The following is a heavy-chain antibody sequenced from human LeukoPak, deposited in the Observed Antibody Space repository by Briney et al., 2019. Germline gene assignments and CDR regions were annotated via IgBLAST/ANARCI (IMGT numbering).Heavy chain of an antibody. J-gene: IGHJ4*02. CDR2: ITHSGST. D-gene: IGHD4-17*01. V-gene: IGHV4-34*01. Sequence: KPSETLSPTCAFYGGSFSGYCWSWIRQPPGKGLEWIGEITHSGSTNYNPYLKSRGTISVDTSKNQFSLKLSSVTAADTAVYYCARVFSYGDHNDYWGQGTLVTVSS. CDR1: GGSFSGYC. CDR3: ARVFSYGDHNDY.